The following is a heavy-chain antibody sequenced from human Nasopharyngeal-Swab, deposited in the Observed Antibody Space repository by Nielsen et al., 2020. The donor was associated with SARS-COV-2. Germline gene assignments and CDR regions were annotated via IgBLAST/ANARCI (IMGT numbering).Heavy chain of an antibody. CDR2: IYYRGST. V-gene: IGHV4-39*01. J-gene: IGHJ6*02. D-gene: IGHD3-16*01. Sequence: RQAPGKGLEWIGRIYYRGSTYYNPSLKSRVTISVDTSKNQFSLKLSSVTAADTAVYYYARRVARAPRHEGDYYYGMDVWGQGTTVTVSS. CDR3: ARRVARAPRHEGDYYYGMDV.